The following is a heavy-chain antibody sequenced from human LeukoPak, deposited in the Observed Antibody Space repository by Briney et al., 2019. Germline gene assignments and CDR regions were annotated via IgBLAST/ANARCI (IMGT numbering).Heavy chain of an antibody. CDR1: AYTFTSYG. Sequence: ATVKVSCKASAYTFTSYGISWVRQAPGQGLEWMGWISAYNGNTNYAQKLQGRVTMTTDTSTSTAYMELRSLRSDDTAVYYCARDFSAMVVVPAAIPDLNWFDPWGQGTLVTVSS. CDR3: ARDFSAMVVVPAAIPDLNWFDP. CDR2: ISAYNGNT. D-gene: IGHD2-2*01. J-gene: IGHJ5*02. V-gene: IGHV1-18*01.